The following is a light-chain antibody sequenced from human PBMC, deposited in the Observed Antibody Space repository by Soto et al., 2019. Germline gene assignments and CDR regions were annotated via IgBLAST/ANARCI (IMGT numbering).Light chain of an antibody. CDR3: QQYNSYLWT. CDR2: DAS. J-gene: IGKJ1*01. Sequence: DIPLTQSPSTLSESLAARVCMXCRARQSISSWLAWHQQKPGKAPKLLIYDASSVASGAPSRFSGSGSATEFTLTISSLQPDDFATYYCQQYNSYLWTFGQGTQVDNK. CDR1: QSISSW. V-gene: IGKV1-5*01.